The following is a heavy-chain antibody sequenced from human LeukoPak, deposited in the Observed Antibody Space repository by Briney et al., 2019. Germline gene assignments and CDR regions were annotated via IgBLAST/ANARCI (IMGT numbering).Heavy chain of an antibody. CDR2: IYYSGST. CDR3: ARGGAYYYYMDV. J-gene: IGHJ6*03. Sequence: AQTLSLTCTVSGGSISSGGYYWSWIRQHPGKGLESIGYIYYSGSTYYNPSLKSRVTISVDTSKNQFSLKLSSVTAADTAVYYCARGGAYYYYMDVWGKGTTVTVSS. V-gene: IGHV4-31*03. D-gene: IGHD4/OR15-4a*01. CDR1: GGSISSGGYY.